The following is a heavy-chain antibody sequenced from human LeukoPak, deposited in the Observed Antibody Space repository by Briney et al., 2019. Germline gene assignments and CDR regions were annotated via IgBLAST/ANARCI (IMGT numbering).Heavy chain of an antibody. CDR2: INPSGST. D-gene: IGHD3-3*01. Sequence: SETLSLTCAVYGGSFSGYYWSWIRQPPGKGLHWIGEINPSGSTNYNPSLMSRVTISVDSSKNQFSLKLSSVTAADTAVYYCARGRRVSYYDFWRGYYGAFDIWGQGTMVTVSS. CDR1: GGSFSGYY. J-gene: IGHJ3*02. CDR3: ARGRRVSYYDFWRGYYGAFDI. V-gene: IGHV4-34*01.